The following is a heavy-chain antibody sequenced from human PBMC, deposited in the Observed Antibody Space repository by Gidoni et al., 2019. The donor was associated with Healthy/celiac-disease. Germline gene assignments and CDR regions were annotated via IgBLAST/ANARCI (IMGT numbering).Heavy chain of an antibody. CDR2: IYWDDDK. Sequence: QITLKESGPTLVKPTQTLTLTCTFSGFSPSTSGVGVGWIRQPPGKALEWLALIYWDDDKRYSPSLKSRLTITKDTSKNQVVLTMTNMDPVDTATYYCAHRREMATTFDYWGQGTLVTVSS. J-gene: IGHJ4*02. V-gene: IGHV2-5*02. CDR3: AHRREMATTFDY. CDR1: GFSPSTSGVG. D-gene: IGHD1-1*01.